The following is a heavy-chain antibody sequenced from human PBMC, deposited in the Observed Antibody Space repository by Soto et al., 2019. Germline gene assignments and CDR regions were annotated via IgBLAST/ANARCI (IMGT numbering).Heavy chain of an antibody. Sequence: QVQLQESRPGLVKPSETLSLTCTVSGGSISSYYWSWIRQPPGKGLEWIGFIFYSGSTSYNPSLKSRVTISIDTSEYQFSPKLNSVTAADTAVYYCASMIGDPVLSFDSWGQGTLVAVSS. CDR1: GGSISSYY. CDR3: ASMIGDPVLSFDS. J-gene: IGHJ5*01. D-gene: IGHD3-10*02. V-gene: IGHV4-59*01. CDR2: IFYSGST.